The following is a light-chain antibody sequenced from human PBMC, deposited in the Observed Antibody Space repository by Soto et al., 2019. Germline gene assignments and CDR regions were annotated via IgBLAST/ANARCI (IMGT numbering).Light chain of an antibody. CDR2: KAS. CDR3: EQSFT. V-gene: IGKV1-5*03. J-gene: IGKJ3*01. Sequence: DIQMTQSPSTLSASVGDRVTITCRASQSISSWLAWYPQKPGKAPKLLIYKASSLESGVPSRFSGSGSGTEFTLTSSSLQPDDFATYYCEQSFTFGPGTKVDIK. CDR1: QSISSW.